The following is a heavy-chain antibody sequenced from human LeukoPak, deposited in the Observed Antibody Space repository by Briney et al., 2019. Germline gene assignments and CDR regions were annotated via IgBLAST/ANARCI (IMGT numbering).Heavy chain of an antibody. CDR2: ISHGSGSI. J-gene: IGHJ5*02. Sequence: PGGSLRLSCAASGFTFSSYNMNWLRQAPGKGLEWVSSISHGSGSIYYADSVKGRFAISRDNAKNSLYLQMNSLRAEDTAVYYCARVIPGGPNWFDPWGQGTLVTVSS. D-gene: IGHD4-23*01. V-gene: IGHV3-21*01. CDR3: ARVIPGGPNWFDP. CDR1: GFTFSSYN.